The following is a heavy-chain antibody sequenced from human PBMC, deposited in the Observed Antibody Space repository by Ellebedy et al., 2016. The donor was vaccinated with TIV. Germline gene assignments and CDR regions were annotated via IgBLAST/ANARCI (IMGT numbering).Heavy chain of an antibody. Sequence: PGGSLRLSCAAYGFTFSSYAMSWVRQAPGKGLEWVSAISGSGGSTYYADSVKGRFTISRDNSKYTLYLQMNSLQAEDTAVYYCAKGTIVVVTASFHFDYWGQGTLVTVSS. CDR3: AKGTIVVVTASFHFDY. J-gene: IGHJ4*02. V-gene: IGHV3-23*01. CDR1: GFTFSSYA. CDR2: ISGSGGST. D-gene: IGHD2-21*02.